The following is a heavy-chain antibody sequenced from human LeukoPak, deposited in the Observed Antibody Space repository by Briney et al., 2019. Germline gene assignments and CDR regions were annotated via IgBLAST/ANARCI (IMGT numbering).Heavy chain of an antibody. V-gene: IGHV4-4*07. CDR3: VRHPWRMGSRDYNFDY. J-gene: IGHJ4*02. CDR2: IYGTGNT. Sequence: SETLSLTCTVSGVSISTYYWSWIRQPAGKGLQYIGRIYGTGNTNYNPSLMSRVTISVDTSKNQFSLKMTSVTAADTAVYYCVRHPWRMGSRDYNFDYWGQGTLVTVSS. CDR1: GVSISTYY. D-gene: IGHD3-16*01.